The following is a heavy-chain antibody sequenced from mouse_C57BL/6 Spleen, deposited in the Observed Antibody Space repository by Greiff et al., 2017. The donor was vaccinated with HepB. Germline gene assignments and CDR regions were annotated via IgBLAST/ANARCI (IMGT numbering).Heavy chain of an antibody. V-gene: IGHV1-18*01. J-gene: IGHJ1*03. CDR3: ARSGYGLWYFDV. Sequence: EVQLVESGPELVKPGASVKIPCKASGYTFTDYNMDWVKQSHGKSLEWIGDINPNNGGTIYNQKFKGKATLTVDKSSSTAYMELRSLTSEDTAVYYCARSGYGLWYFDVWGTGTTVTVSS. CDR2: INPNNGGT. CDR1: GYTFTDYN. D-gene: IGHD2-2*01.